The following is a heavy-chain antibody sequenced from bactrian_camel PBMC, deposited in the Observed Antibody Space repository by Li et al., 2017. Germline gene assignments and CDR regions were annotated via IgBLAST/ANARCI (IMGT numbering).Heavy chain of an antibody. V-gene: IGHV3S40*01. CDR2: TGSIST. D-gene: IGHD4*01. J-gene: IGHJ4*01. CDR3: ARGYYGDYYTLNL. Sequence: VQLVESGGGSVQAGGSLRLSCAASGYRLSNHDMSWVRQAPGKGLEWVSTTGSISTHYADSVKGRFTISRDNAKNTLFLELNSLRTEDTAMYYCARGYYGDYYTLNLWGQGTQVTVS. CDR1: GYRLSNHD.